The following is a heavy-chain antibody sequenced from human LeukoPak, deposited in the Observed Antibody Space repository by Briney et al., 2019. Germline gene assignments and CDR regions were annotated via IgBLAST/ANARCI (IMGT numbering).Heavy chain of an antibody. Sequence: ASVKVSCKASGYTFTSYYMHWVRQAPGQGLEWMGIINPSGGSTSYAQKFQGRVTMTRDTSTSTVYMELSSLRSGDTAVYYCARDPVTIFGVNYYMDVWGKGTTVTVSS. V-gene: IGHV1-46*01. CDR2: INPSGGST. CDR1: GYTFTSYY. D-gene: IGHD3-3*01. CDR3: ARDPVTIFGVNYYMDV. J-gene: IGHJ6*03.